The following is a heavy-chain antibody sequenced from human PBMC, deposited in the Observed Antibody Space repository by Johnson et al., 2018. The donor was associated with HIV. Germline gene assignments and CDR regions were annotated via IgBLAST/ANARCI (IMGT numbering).Heavy chain of an antibody. V-gene: IGHV3-30*04. CDR3: ARRGLANAFDI. J-gene: IGHJ3*02. D-gene: IGHD3-10*01. Sequence: QVLLVESGGGVVQPGRSLRLSCAASGFTFSSYAMHWVRQAPGKGLEWVALISYDGTNKYYADSVKGRFSISRDNAKSSVYLQMNSLRAEDTAVYYCARRGLANAFDIWGQGTMVTVSS. CDR2: ISYDGTNK. CDR1: GFTFSSYA.